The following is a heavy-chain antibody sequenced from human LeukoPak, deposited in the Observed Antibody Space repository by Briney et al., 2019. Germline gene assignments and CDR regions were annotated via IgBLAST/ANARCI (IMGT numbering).Heavy chain of an antibody. D-gene: IGHD1-1*01. J-gene: IGHJ6*02. CDR1: GFTFSSYS. V-gene: IGHV3-48*01. CDR3: AMELERLYYYYGMDV. Sequence: GGSLRLSCAASGFTFSSYSMNWVRQAPGKGLEWVSYISSSSSTIYYADSVKGRFTISRDNAKDSLYLQMNSLRAEDTAVYYCAMELERLYYYYGMDVWGQGTTVTVSS. CDR2: ISSSSSTI.